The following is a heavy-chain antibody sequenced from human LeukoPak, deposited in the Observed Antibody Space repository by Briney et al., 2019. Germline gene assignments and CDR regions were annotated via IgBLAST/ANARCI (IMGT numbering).Heavy chain of an antibody. Sequence: ASVKVSCKASGYTSTSYDINWVRQATGQGLEWMGWMNPNNGNTDYAQTFQGRVTLTRNTSISTAYMELSSLRSEDTAVYYCSRGGPVAGTHKYFQHWGQGTLVTVSS. V-gene: IGHV1-8*01. D-gene: IGHD6-19*01. CDR1: GYTSTSYD. CDR3: SRGGPVAGTHKYFQH. CDR2: MNPNNGNT. J-gene: IGHJ1*01.